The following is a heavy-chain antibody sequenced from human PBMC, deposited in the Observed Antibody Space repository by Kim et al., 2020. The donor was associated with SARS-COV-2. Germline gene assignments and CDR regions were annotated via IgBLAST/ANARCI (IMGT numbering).Heavy chain of an antibody. D-gene: IGHD3-16*01. Sequence: AQKYQGRVTMTADESTSTAYMELRSLRSEDAAVYYCARTAQAEGGSYYDYWGQGTLVTVSS. V-gene: IGHV1-69*01. J-gene: IGHJ4*02. CDR3: ARTAQAEGGSYYDY.